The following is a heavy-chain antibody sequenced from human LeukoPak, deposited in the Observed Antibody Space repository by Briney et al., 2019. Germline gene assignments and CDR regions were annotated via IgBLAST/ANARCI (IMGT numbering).Heavy chain of an antibody. CDR1: GGSFSGYY. D-gene: IGHD5-18*01. Sequence: SETLSLTCAVYGGSFSGYYWSWIRQPPGKGLEWIGEINHSGSTNYTPSLKSRVTISVDTSKNQFSLKLSSVTAADTAVYYCARAKASGYSYGYEGWFDPWGQGTLVTVSS. V-gene: IGHV4-34*01. CDR2: INHSGST. J-gene: IGHJ5*02. CDR3: ARAKASGYSYGYEGWFDP.